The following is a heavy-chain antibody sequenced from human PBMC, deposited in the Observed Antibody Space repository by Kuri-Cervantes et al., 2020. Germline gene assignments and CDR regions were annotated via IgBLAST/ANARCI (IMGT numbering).Heavy chain of an antibody. V-gene: IGHV3-23*01. J-gene: IGHJ4*02. CDR3: ARSTQYYDILTGYSL. Sequence: GESLKISCAASGFTFSFYALNWVRQAPGKGLEWVSAIGGSANTTYYADSVKGRFTISRDNSKNTLYLQMNSLRAEDTAVYYCARSTQYYDILTGYSLWGQGTLVTVSS. CDR2: IGGSANTT. D-gene: IGHD3-9*01. CDR1: GFTFSFYA.